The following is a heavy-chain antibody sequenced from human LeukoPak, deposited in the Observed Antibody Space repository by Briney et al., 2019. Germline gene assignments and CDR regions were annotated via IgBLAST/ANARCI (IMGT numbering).Heavy chain of an antibody. J-gene: IGHJ4*02. CDR1: GGSISTFY. Sequence: SETLSLTCTVSGGSISTFYWSWIRQPPGKGLEWIGYIYYTGSTNYNSSLTSRVTISVDASKNQFSLKLNSVTAADTAVYYCARGPYYSDSVTYSFDYWGQGALVTVSS. D-gene: IGHD3-22*01. CDR3: ARGPYYSDSVTYSFDY. V-gene: IGHV4-59*01. CDR2: IYYTGST.